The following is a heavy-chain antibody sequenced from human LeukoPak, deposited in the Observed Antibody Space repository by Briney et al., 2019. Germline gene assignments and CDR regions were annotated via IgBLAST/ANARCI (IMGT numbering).Heavy chain of an antibody. D-gene: IGHD3-22*01. Sequence: KPSGTLSLTCAVSGGSISSSNWWSWVRQPPGKGLEWIGEIYHSGSTNYNPSLKSRVTISIDKSKNQFSLKLSSVTAADTAVYYCARHRGYYDSRGDGYYFHYWGQGTLVTVSS. J-gene: IGHJ4*02. CDR3: ARHRGYYDSRGDGYYFHY. CDR1: GGSISSSNW. CDR2: IYHSGST. V-gene: IGHV4-4*02.